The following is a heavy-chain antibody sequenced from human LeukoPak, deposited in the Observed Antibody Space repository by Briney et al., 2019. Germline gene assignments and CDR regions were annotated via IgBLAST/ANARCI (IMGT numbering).Heavy chain of an antibody. CDR3: ARTDPFDY. CDR2: ISGGSRYI. J-gene: IGHJ4*02. V-gene: IGHV3-21*01. Sequence: GGSLRPSCAASGFTFSTYSMNWVRQAPGKGLEWVSSISGGSRYIYYADSVTGRFTVSRDNAKNSVYLQMNSLRAEDTAVYYCARTDPFDYWGQGTLVTVSS. CDR1: GFTFSTYS.